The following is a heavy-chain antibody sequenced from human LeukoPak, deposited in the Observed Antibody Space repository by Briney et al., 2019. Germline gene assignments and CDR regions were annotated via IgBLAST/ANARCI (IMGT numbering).Heavy chain of an antibody. CDR3: ARERDGRFFDY. CDR1: GLTFSDAW. V-gene: IGHV3-7*01. J-gene: IGHJ4*02. CDR2: INQEGSEK. D-gene: IGHD5-24*01. Sequence: GGSLRLSCVLSGLTFSDAWMSWVRQAPGKGLEWVANINQEGSEKYFVDSVKGRFTISRDNAKNSLHLQMNTLRAEDTAVYYCARERDGRFFDYWGQGTLVTVSS.